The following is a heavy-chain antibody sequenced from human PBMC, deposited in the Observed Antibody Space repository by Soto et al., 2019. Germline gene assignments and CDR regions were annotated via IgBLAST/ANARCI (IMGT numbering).Heavy chain of an antibody. Sequence: SETLSLTCAVYGGSFSGYYWNWIRQPPGKGLEWIGEINHSGSTNYNPSLKSRVTISVDTSKNQFSLELSSVTAADTAVYYCARGLDYVVYWGQGTLVTVSS. CDR3: ARGLDYVVY. V-gene: IGHV4-34*01. CDR2: INHSGST. J-gene: IGHJ4*02. CDR1: GGSFSGYY.